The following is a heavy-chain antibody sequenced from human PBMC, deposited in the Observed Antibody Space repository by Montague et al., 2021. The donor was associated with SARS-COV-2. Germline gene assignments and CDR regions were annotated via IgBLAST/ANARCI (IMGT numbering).Heavy chain of an antibody. CDR3: ARVAESYEDGVFDL. J-gene: IGHJ3*01. D-gene: IGHD3-3*01. CDR2: MNWNSANI. Sequence: SLRLSCAASGFTFDDHGMSWVRQAPGKGLEWISSMNWNSANIRSADSVKGRFTISRDNANNFLYLQMRDLRGDDTALYYCARVAESYEDGVFDLWGQGTMVIVSS. CDR1: GFTFDDHG. V-gene: IGHV3-20*04.